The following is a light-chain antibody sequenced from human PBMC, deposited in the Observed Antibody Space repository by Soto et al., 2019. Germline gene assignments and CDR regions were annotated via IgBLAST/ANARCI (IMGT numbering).Light chain of an antibody. V-gene: IGLV2-14*01. Sequence: QSALTQPDSVSGSPGQSITISCTGTSSDVGGYNYVSWYQQHPGKAPKLMIYEVSNRPSGVSNRFSGSKSGNTASLTISGLQADDEADYYCSSYTSSSTLPYVFGTGTKVTVL. CDR1: SSDVGGYNY. J-gene: IGLJ1*01. CDR3: SSYTSSSTLPYV. CDR2: EVS.